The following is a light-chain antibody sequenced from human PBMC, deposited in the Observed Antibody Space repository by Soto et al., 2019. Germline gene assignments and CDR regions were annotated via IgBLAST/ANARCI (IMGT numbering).Light chain of an antibody. CDR3: SSFAGTNSFV. Sequence: QSALTQPASVSGSPGQSITISCTGTSSDVGGYNYVSWYQQHPGKAPKLMIYEVTKRPSGVSNRFSGSKSGKTASLTISGLQAEDEADYYCSSFAGTNSFVFGTGTKVTVL. J-gene: IGLJ1*01. CDR2: EVT. CDR1: SSDVGGYNY. V-gene: IGLV2-14*01.